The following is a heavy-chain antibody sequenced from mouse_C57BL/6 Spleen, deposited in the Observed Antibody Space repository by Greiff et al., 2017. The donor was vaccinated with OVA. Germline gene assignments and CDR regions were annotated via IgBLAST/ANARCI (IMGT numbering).Heavy chain of an antibody. J-gene: IGHJ4*01. Sequence: QVQLQQPGAELVQPGASVQLSCTASVFTFTSSCLHCLPPSPGRGLAWIGRIDPNSGGTKYNEKFKSKATLTVDKPTSTAYMQRSSLTSEDAAVYYCAPELALYAMDYWGQGTSVTVSS. V-gene: IGHV1-72*01. CDR3: APELALYAMDY. D-gene: IGHD3-1*01. CDR2: IDPNSGGT. CDR1: VFTFTSSC.